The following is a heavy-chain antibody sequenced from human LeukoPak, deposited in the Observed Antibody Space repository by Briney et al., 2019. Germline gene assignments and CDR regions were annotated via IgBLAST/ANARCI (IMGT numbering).Heavy chain of an antibody. V-gene: IGHV3-23*01. Sequence: QRGGSLSLSCAPSGLTFSSYAMSWVRQAPGKGLEWVSAISGSGGSTYYADSVKGRFTISRDNSKNTLYLQMNSLRAEDTAVYYCAKALGIVVVITPPNYWGQGTLVTVSS. D-gene: IGHD3-22*01. CDR2: ISGSGGST. CDR1: GLTFSSYA. J-gene: IGHJ4*02. CDR3: AKALGIVVVITPPNY.